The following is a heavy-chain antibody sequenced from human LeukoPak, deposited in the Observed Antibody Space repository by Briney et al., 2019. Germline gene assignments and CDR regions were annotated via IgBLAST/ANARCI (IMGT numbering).Heavy chain of an antibody. V-gene: IGHV3-33*01. CDR3: ARVAAADYGMDV. Sequence: GGSLRLSCAASGFTFSSYGMHWVRQAPGKGLEWVAVIWYDGSNKYYADSVKGRFTISRDNSKNTLYLQMNSLRAEDTAVYYCARVAAADYGMDVWGQGTTVTVSS. D-gene: IGHD6-13*01. CDR2: IWYDGSNK. CDR1: GFTFSSYG. J-gene: IGHJ6*02.